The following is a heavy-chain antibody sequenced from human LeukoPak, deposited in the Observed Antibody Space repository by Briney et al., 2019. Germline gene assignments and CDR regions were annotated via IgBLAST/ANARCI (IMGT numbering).Heavy chain of an antibody. CDR2: IYHSGST. Sequence: SETLSLTCTVSGGSISSGGYYWSWIRQPPGKGLEWLGYIYHSGSTYYNPSLKSRVTISVDRSKNQFSLKLSSVTAADTAVYYCASESGIAARQTFDYWGQGTLVTVSS. CDR3: ASESGIAARQTFDY. D-gene: IGHD6-6*01. J-gene: IGHJ4*02. V-gene: IGHV4-30-2*01. CDR1: GGSISSGGYY.